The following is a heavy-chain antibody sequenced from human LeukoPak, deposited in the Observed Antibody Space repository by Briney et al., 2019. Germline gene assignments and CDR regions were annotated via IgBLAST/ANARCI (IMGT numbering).Heavy chain of an antibody. V-gene: IGHV3-66*01. D-gene: IGHD2-15*01. J-gene: IGHJ6*02. CDR1: GFTVSSNY. CDR2: IYSGGST. Sequence: PGRSLRLSCAASGFTVSSNYMSWVRQAPGKGLEWVSVIYSGGSTYYADSVKGRFTISRDNSKNTLYLQMNSLRAEDTAVYYCARDRARRYCSGGSCYSGYYGMDVWGQGTTVTVSS. CDR3: ARDRARRYCSGGSCYSGYYGMDV.